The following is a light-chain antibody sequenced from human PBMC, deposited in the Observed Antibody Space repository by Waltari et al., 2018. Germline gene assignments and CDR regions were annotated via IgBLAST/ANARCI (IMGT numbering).Light chain of an antibody. J-gene: IGLJ1*01. CDR1: SSNIGGTS. Sequence: QSVLTQPPSVSAAPGQKVTISCSGSSSNIGGTSVSWYQQLPGTAPKPLLYDHRKRPSGIPDRFSVSKSGTSATLGIPGLQTGGEADFYCGTWESSLSAYVFGTGTKVTVL. CDR3: GTWESSLSAYV. CDR2: DHR. V-gene: IGLV1-51*01.